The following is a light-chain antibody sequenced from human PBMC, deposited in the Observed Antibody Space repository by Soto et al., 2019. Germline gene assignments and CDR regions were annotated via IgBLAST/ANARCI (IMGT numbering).Light chain of an antibody. Sequence: QSVLTQPASVSGSPGQSITISCTGTSSDVGGYKYVSWYQHHPGKAPKLMIYDVSNRPSGVSNRFSGSKSGNTASLTISGLQPEDEADYYCSSYTTSNTRQIVFGTGTKLTVL. CDR1: SSDVGGYKY. CDR3: SSYTTSNTRQIV. V-gene: IGLV2-14*03. J-gene: IGLJ1*01. CDR2: DVS.